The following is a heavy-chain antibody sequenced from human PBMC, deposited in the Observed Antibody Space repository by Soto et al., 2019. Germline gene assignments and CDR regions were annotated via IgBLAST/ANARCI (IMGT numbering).Heavy chain of an antibody. CDR3: AHRWCGGKVLYFHY. V-gene: IGHV2-5*02. Sequence: QITLKESGPTLVKPTQTLTLTCTFSGFSLSTSGVGVGWIRQPPGKALEWLALIYWDDDKRYSPSLKSRLTTXTXTXXNQVVLTMPNMDPVDTATYYCAHRWCGGKVLYFHYWGQGTLVTVSS. CDR2: IYWDDDK. CDR1: GFSLSTSGVG. J-gene: IGHJ4*02. D-gene: IGHD2-15*01.